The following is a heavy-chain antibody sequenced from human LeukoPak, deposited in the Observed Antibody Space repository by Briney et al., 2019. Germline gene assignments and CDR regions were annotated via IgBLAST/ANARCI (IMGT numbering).Heavy chain of an antibody. CDR3: ARESGSYRNDFDL. Sequence: PGGSLRLSCAASGFTFSSYEMNWVRQAPGKGLEWVSSISGTGSKIDYADSVKGRFTISRDNTKNSLYLQINSLRADDVAVYYCARESGSYRNDFDLWGQGTLVTVSS. CDR1: GFTFSSYE. D-gene: IGHD1-26*01. CDR2: ISGTGSKI. V-gene: IGHV3-48*03. J-gene: IGHJ4*02.